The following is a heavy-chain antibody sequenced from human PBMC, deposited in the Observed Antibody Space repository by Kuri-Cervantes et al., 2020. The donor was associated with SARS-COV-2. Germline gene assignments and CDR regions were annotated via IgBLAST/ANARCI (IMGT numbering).Heavy chain of an antibody. Sequence: GGSLRLSCQGSGYSFTSYWIGWVRQMPGKGLERMGIIYPGDSDTRYSPSFQGQVTISADKSISTAYLQWSSLKASDTAMYYCARLMAGLDCFNACDYWGQGTLVTVSS. CDR1: GYSFTSYW. V-gene: IGHV5-51*01. J-gene: IGHJ4*01. CDR2: IYPGDSDT. CDR3: ARLMAGLDCFNACDY. D-gene: IGHD2-21*01.